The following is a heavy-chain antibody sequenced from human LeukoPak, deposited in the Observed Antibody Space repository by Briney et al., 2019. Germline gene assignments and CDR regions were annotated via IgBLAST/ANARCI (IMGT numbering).Heavy chain of an antibody. D-gene: IGHD3-16*02. V-gene: IGHV1-24*01. J-gene: IGHJ4*02. CDR3: ATGSLRLGEFSLGY. Sequence: ASVKVSCKVSGYTLTELSMHWVRQAPGKGLEWMGGFDPEDGETVYAQRFQGRVTMTEDTSTDTAYMELSSLRSEDTAVYYCATGSLRLGEFSLGYWVQGTLVTVSS. CDR2: FDPEDGET. CDR1: GYTLTELS.